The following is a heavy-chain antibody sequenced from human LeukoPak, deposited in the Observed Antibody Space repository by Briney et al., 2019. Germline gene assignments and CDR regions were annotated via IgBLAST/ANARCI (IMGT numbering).Heavy chain of an antibody. CDR2: IIPIFGTA. J-gene: IGHJ4*02. D-gene: IGHD5-18*01. CDR1: GGTFSSYA. V-gene: IGHV1-69*13. CDR3: AREGVAMGWDYFDY. Sequence: ASVKVSCKASGGTFSSYAISWVRQAPGQGLEWMGGIIPIFGTANYAQKFQGRVTITADESTSTAYMELSSLRSEDTAVYYCAREGVAMGWDYFDYWGQGTLVTASS.